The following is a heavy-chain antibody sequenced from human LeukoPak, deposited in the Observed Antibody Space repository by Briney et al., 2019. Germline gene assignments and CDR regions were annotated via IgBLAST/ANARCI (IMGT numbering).Heavy chain of an antibody. Sequence: SETLSLTCGVSGGSVINTNWWTWVRQPPGKGLEWIGEVHLDGRTNYNPSLEGRLTMSVDVSENQVSLKLTSVTAADTAVYYCAREGGFYRPLDYSGQGTLVTVSS. CDR1: GGSVINTNW. J-gene: IGHJ4*02. CDR2: VHLDGRT. D-gene: IGHD3-3*01. V-gene: IGHV4-4*02. CDR3: AREGGFYRPLDY.